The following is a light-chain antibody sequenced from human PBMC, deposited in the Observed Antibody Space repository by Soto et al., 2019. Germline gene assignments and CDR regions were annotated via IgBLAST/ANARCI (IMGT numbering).Light chain of an antibody. Sequence: QSALTQPASVSGSPGQSITISCTGTSSEVGAYNYVSWYQQHPGKAPKLMIYEVSNRPSGVSSRFSGSKSGNTASLTISGLQAEYESDYYCSSYTTSSTWVFGGGTKLTVL. J-gene: IGLJ3*02. CDR3: SSYTTSSTWV. CDR1: SSEVGAYNY. V-gene: IGLV2-14*01. CDR2: EVS.